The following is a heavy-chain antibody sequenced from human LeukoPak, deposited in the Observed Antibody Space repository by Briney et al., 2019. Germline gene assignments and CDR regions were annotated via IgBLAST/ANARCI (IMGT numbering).Heavy chain of an antibody. Sequence: ASVKVSCKASGYTFTGYYMHWVRQAPGQGLEWMGRVNPNSGGTNYAQKFQGRVTVTRDTSISTAYMELSRLRSDDTAVYYCARGHSSGWYGGYFDYWGQGTLVTVSS. CDR3: ARGHSSGWYGGYFDY. CDR1: GYTFTGYY. J-gene: IGHJ4*02. CDR2: VNPNSGGT. V-gene: IGHV1-2*06. D-gene: IGHD6-19*01.